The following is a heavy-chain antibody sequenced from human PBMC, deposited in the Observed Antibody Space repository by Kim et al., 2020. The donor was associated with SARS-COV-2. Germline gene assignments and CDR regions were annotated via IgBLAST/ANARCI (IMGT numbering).Heavy chain of an antibody. CDR2: IYYSGST. J-gene: IGHJ2*01. CDR3: ARHDTRSYYDILTGYYDWYFDL. CDR1: GGSISSSSYY. Sequence: SETLSLTCTVSGGSISSSSYYWGWIRQPPGKGLEWIGSIYYSGSTYYNPSLKSRVTISVDTSKNQFSLKLSSVTAADTAVYYCARHDTRSYYDILTGYYDWYFDLWGRGTLVTVSS. D-gene: IGHD3-9*01. V-gene: IGHV4-39*01.